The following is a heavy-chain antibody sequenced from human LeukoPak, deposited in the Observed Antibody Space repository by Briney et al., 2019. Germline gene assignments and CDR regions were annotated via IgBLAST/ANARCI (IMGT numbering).Heavy chain of an antibody. CDR3: ARGAYIYGPLGY. V-gene: IGHV3-48*03. CDR1: GIIISNYA. J-gene: IGHJ4*02. Sequence: GGSLRLSCAASGIIISNYAMNWVRQAPGKGLEWIAYIASTSSIIYYAESVKGRFTISRDNAKDSLFLHMNFLRAEDTALYYCARGAYIYGPLGYWGQGTLSPSPQ. D-gene: IGHD5-18*01. CDR2: IASTSSII.